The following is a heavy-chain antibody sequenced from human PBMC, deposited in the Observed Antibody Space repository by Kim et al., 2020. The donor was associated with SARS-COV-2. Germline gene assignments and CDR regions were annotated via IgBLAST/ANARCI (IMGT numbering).Heavy chain of an antibody. D-gene: IGHD5-18*01. J-gene: IGHJ4*02. V-gene: IGHV4-39*01. CDR2: IYYSGST. CDR1: GGSISSSSYY. Sequence: SETLSLTCTVSGGSISSSSYYWGWIRQPPGKGLEWIGSIYYSGSTYYNPSLKSRVTISVDTSKNQFSLKLSSVTAADTAVYYCARTSMSPSGLWYWGQGTLVTVSS. CDR3: ARTSMSPSGLWY.